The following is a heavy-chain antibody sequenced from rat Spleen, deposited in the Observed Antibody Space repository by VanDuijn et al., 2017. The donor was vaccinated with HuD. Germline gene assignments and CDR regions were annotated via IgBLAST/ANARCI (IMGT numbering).Heavy chain of an antibody. CDR2: IGISGGTT. CDR3: SRNNYGGYSELGWFAY. CDR1: GFTFSNFV. J-gene: IGHJ3*01. Sequence: EVELVESGGGLVQPGRSMKLSCAASGFTFSNFVMAWVRQAPTKGLEWVASIGISGGTTYYRDSVKGRFTISRDNAKSTLYLQMDSLRSEDTATYYCSRNNYGGYSELGWFAYWGQGTLVTVSS. D-gene: IGHD1-11*01. V-gene: IGHV5-25*01.